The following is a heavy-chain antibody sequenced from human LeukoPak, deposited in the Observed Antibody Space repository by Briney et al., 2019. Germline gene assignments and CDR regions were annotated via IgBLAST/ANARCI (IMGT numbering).Heavy chain of an antibody. Sequence: PSETLSLTCTVSGGSISSYYWSWIRQPPGKGLEWIGYIYYSGSTNYNPSLKSRVTISVDTSTNQFSLKLSSVTAADTAVYYCARDRGYDGRIDYWGQGTLVTVSS. CDR3: ARDRGYDGRIDY. V-gene: IGHV4-59*01. J-gene: IGHJ4*02. CDR1: GGSISSYY. CDR2: IYYSGST. D-gene: IGHD5-12*01.